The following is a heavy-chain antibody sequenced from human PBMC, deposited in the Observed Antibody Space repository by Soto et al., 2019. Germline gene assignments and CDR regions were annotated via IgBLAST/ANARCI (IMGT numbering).Heavy chain of an antibody. Sequence: SETLSLTGPVQGGSFSGYFCSWIGQPPGKGLEWIGEINHSGSTNYNPSLKSRVTISVDTSKNQFSLKLSSVTAADTAVYYCARFSWDGYNGVRDYWGQGTLVTVSS. CDR3: ARFSWDGYNGVRDY. J-gene: IGHJ4*02. D-gene: IGHD5-12*01. CDR2: INHSGST. CDR1: GGSFSGYF. V-gene: IGHV4-34*01.